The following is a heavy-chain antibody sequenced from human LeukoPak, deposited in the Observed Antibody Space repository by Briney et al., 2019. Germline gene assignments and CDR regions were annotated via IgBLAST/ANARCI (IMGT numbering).Heavy chain of an antibody. CDR1: GFTFSSYA. V-gene: IGHV3-23*01. CDR3: AKDLRGRYSSSWSQN. CDR2: ISGSGGST. D-gene: IGHD6-13*01. Sequence: GGSLRLSCAASGFTFSSYAMSWVRQAPGKGLEWVSAISGSGGSTYYADSVKGRFTISRDNSKNTLYLQMNSLRAEDTAVYYCAKDLRGRYSSSWSQNWGQGTLVTVSS. J-gene: IGHJ4*02.